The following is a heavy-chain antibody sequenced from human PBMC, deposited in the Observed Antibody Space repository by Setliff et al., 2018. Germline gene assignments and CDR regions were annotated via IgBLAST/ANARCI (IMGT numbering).Heavy chain of an antibody. CDR3: VRDKDKDFDF. CDR1: GFTFSDYY. Sequence: PGGSLRLSCAASGFTFSDYYMSWIRQAPGKGLEWISYISVSGSYIDYADSVKGRFTISRDNAKSSLYLQISSLRVEDTAVYYCVRDKDKDFDFWGQGTLVTVS. CDR2: ISVSGSYI. V-gene: IGHV3-11*05. J-gene: IGHJ4*02.